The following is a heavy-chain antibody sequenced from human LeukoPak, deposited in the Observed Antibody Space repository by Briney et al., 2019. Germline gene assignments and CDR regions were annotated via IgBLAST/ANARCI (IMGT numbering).Heavy chain of an antibody. CDR1: GFTFNTYG. Sequence: GGSLRLSCAASGFTFNTYGMHWVRQAPGKGLEWVAFIRYDGNNKYYGDSVRGRFTISRDNSKNTLYLQMKGLRAEDTAVYYCVKDSVVVAGLVNYFDYWGQGTLVTVSS. D-gene: IGHD6-19*01. J-gene: IGHJ4*02. V-gene: IGHV3-30*02. CDR3: VKDSVVVAGLVNYFDY. CDR2: IRYDGNNK.